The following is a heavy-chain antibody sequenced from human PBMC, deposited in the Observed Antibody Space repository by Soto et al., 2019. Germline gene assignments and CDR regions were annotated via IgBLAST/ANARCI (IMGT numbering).Heavy chain of an antibody. V-gene: IGHV4-34*01. CDR1: GGSFSGYY. CDR2: INHSGST. J-gene: IGHJ6*02. Sequence: SETLSLTCAVYGGSFSGYYWTWIRQPPGTGLEWIGEINHSGSTNYNPSLKSRVTISVDTSKNQFSLKLTSVTAADTAVYYCARAYYDILTGYREDYYYGMDVWGQGTTVTVSS. D-gene: IGHD3-9*01. CDR3: ARAYYDILTGYREDYYYGMDV.